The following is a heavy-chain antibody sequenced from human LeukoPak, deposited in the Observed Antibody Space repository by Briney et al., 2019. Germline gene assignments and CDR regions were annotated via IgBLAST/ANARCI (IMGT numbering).Heavy chain of an antibody. CDR2: IYFRGST. CDR3: ARGEVLLWFGRWYYYYMDV. J-gene: IGHJ6*03. D-gene: IGHD3-10*01. Sequence: SETLSLTCTVSGGSISSGSDYWSWIRQPAGKGLEWIGRIYFRGSTNYNPSLKSRVTISVDTSKNQFSLKLSSVTAADTAVYYCARGEVLLWFGRWYYYYMDVWGKGTTVTISS. V-gene: IGHV4-61*10. CDR1: GGSISSGSDY.